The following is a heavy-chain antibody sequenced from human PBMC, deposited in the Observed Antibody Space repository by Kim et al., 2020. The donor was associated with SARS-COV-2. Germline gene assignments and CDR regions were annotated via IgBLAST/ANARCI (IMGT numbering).Heavy chain of an antibody. CDR3: AKSRDRNYYYYGMDV. Sequence: SETLSLTCSVSGVSISDYYLTWIRQPPGKGLEWIGYISNRGSTSYNPSLKSRVTISVDTSKNHFSLKVTSVTAADTAIYYCAKSRDRNYYYYGMDVWGQG. J-gene: IGHJ6*02. V-gene: IGHV4-59*13. CDR1: GVSISDYY. CDR2: ISNRGST.